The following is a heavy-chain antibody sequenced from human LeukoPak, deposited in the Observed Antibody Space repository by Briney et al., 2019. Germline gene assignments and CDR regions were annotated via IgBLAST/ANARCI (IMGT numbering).Heavy chain of an antibody. CDR3: ASLDPFAI. D-gene: IGHD1-1*01. CDR2: IYYSGST. V-gene: IGHV4-39*07. CDR1: GGSISSNSYY. Sequence: PSETLSLTCTVSGGSISSNSYYWGWIRQPPGKGLEWIGSIYYSGSTFYNPSLKSRVTISVDTSKNQFSLKLSSVTAADTAVYYCASLDPFAIWGQGTMVTVSS. J-gene: IGHJ3*02.